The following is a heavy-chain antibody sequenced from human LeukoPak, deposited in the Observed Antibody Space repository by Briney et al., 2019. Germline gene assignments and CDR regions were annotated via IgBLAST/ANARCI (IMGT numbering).Heavy chain of an antibody. J-gene: IGHJ4*02. D-gene: IGHD3-22*01. CDR3: AKGNSYDSSGLPFDY. V-gene: IGHV3-9*01. Sequence: GGSLRLSRAASGFTFDDYAMHWVRQAPGKGLEWVSGISWDSGSVDSADSVKGRFTISRDNARNSLYLQMNSLRAEDTALYYCAKGNSYDSSGLPFDYWGQGTLVTVSS. CDR1: GFTFDDYA. CDR2: ISWDSGSV.